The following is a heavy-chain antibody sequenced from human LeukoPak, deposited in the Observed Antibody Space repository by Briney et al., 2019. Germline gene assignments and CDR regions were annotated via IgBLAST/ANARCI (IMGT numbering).Heavy chain of an antibody. CDR3: VRDHNLRDPGC. J-gene: IGHJ4*02. CDR1: GFTFDKYF. CDR2: ISGTSTYI. Sequence: PGGSLRLSCATSGFTFDKYFIHWVRQAPGKGLDWVSSISGTSTYIDYADSVKGRFTISRDNAKNSLYLQMNSLRVENTAVYYCVRDHNLRDPGCWGQGTLVTVSS. D-gene: IGHD1-20*01. V-gene: IGHV3-21*01.